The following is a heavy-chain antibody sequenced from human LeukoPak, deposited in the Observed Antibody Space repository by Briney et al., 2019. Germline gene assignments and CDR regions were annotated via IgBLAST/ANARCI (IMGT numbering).Heavy chain of an antibody. D-gene: IGHD3-10*01. V-gene: IGHV3-48*04. J-gene: IGHJ2*01. CDR3: ARGPYGSGPGRYFDL. CDR1: GFIFSSYS. CDR2: ISSSSTI. Sequence: PGGSLRLSCAASGFIFSSYSMNWVRQAPGKGLEWVSYISSSSTIYYADSVKGRFTISRDNAKNSLYLQMNSLRAEDTAVYFCARGPYGSGPGRYFDLWGRGTLVTVSS.